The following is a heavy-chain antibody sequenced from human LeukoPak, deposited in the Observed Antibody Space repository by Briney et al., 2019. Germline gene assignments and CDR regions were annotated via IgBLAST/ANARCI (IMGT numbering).Heavy chain of an antibody. J-gene: IGHJ4*02. CDR2: IYYSGST. D-gene: IGHD6-19*01. CDR3: ARLGYSSGWSYFDY. Sequence: PSETLSLTCTVSGGSISSYYWNWIRQPPGKGLEWIGYIYYSGSTNYNPSLKSRVTISVDTSKNQFSLKLSSVTAADTAVYYCARLGYSSGWSYFDYWGQGTLVTVSS. V-gene: IGHV4-59*08. CDR1: GGSISSYY.